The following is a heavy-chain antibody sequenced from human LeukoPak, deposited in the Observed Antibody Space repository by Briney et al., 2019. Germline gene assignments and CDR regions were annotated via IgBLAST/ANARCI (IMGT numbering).Heavy chain of an antibody. Sequence: GGSLRLSCAASGFMFSSNWMSWARLAPGKGLEWVANIKEDGTETYYVDSVKGRFTISRDNAKNSLYLQMNSLRVEDTAVYYCAKEGRSLQTYWGQGTLVTVSS. J-gene: IGHJ4*02. CDR1: GFMFSSNW. D-gene: IGHD5-24*01. V-gene: IGHV3-7*03. CDR3: AKEGRSLQTY. CDR2: IKEDGTET.